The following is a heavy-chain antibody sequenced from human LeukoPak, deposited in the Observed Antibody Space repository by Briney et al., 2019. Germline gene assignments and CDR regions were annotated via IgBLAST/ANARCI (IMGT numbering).Heavy chain of an antibody. J-gene: IGHJ4*02. CDR3: AKDGSHYDFWSGYYGFDY. D-gene: IGHD3-3*01. CDR1: GFTFSSYA. V-gene: IGHV3-23*01. CDR2: ISGSGGST. Sequence: PGGPLRLSCAASGFTFSSYAMSWVRQAPGKGLEWVSAISGSGGSTYYADSVKGRFTISRDNSKNTLYLQMNSLRAEDTAVYYCAKDGSHYDFWSGYYGFDYWGQGTLVTVSS.